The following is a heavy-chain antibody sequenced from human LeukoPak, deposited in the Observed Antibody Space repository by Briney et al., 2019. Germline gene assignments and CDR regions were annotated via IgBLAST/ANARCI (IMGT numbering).Heavy chain of an antibody. CDR2: INPNSGGT. CDR1: GYTFNGYY. V-gene: IGHV1-2*02. D-gene: IGHD6-13*01. Sequence: ASVKVSCKASGYTFNGYYMHWVRQAPGQGLEWMGWINPNSGGTNYAQKFQGRVTMTRDTSISTAYMELSRLRSDDTAVYYCARDRSGSSWYGRDYWGQGTLVTVSS. CDR3: ARDRSGSSWYGRDY. J-gene: IGHJ4*02.